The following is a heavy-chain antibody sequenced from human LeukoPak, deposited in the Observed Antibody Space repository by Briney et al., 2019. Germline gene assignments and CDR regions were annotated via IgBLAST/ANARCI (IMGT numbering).Heavy chain of an antibody. D-gene: IGHD3-10*01. V-gene: IGHV4-34*01. Sequence: PSDTLSLTCAVNGGSFSRYYWSWIRQPPGKGLEWIGEINHRGSTNHNPSLKSRVTISVDTSKNQFSLKLNSVTAADTAVYYCAKSNGYGLVDIWGQGTMVTVSS. CDR2: INHRGST. J-gene: IGHJ3*02. CDR1: GGSFSRYY. CDR3: AKSNGYGLVDI.